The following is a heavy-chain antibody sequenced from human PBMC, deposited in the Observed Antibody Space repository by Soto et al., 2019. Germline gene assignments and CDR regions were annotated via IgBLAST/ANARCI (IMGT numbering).Heavy chain of an antibody. CDR2: IIPIFGTA. V-gene: IGHV1-69*12. CDR3: GGPPPLTRIYYYYGMDV. Sequence: QVQLVQSGAEVKKPGSSVKVSCKASGGTFSSYAISWVRQAPGQGLEWMGGIIPIFGTANYAQKFQGRVTITADESTSTAYMELISLRSEDAAVYYCGGPPPLTRIYYYYGMDVWGQGTTVTVSS. J-gene: IGHJ6*02. CDR1: GGTFSSYA. D-gene: IGHD2-8*01.